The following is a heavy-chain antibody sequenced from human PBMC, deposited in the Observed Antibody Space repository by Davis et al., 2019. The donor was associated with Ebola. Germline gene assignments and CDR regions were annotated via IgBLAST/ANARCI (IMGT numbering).Heavy chain of an antibody. CDR2: ISYDGSNK. Sequence: GGSLRLSCAASGFTFSSYAMHWVRQAPGKGLEWVAVISYDGSNKYYADSVKGRFTISRDNSKNTLYLQMNSLRAEDTAVYYCAKESGTIFGVDPFGMDVWGQGTTVTVSS. CDR3: AKESGTIFGVDPFGMDV. V-gene: IGHV3-30-3*01. D-gene: IGHD3-3*01. CDR1: GFTFSSYA. J-gene: IGHJ6*02.